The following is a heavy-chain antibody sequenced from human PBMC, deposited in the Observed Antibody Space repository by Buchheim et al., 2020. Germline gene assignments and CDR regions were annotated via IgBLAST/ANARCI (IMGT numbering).Heavy chain of an antibody. CDR2: ISYDGSNK. CDR3: AKNNYYDSSALDY. V-gene: IGHV3-30*18. Sequence: QVQLVESGGGVVQPGRSLRLSCAASGFTFSSYGMHWVRQAPGKGLEWVAVISYDGSNKYYADSVKGRFTISRDNSKNTLYLQMNSLRADDTAVYYCAKNNYYDSSALDYWGQGTL. J-gene: IGHJ4*02. CDR1: GFTFSSYG. D-gene: IGHD3-22*01.